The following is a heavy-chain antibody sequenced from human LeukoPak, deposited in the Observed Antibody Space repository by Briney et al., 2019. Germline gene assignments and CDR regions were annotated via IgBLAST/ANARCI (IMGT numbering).Heavy chain of an antibody. J-gene: IGHJ4*02. CDR2: IYTSGST. D-gene: IGHD3-3*01. Sequence: SETLSLTCTVSGGSISSYYWSRIRQPAGKGLEWIGRIYTSGSTNYNPSLKSRVTMSVDTSKNQFSLKLSSVTAADTAVYYCARASDDFWSGYYLDTAPVFDYWGQGTLVTVSS. CDR1: GGSISSYY. V-gene: IGHV4-4*07. CDR3: ARASDDFWSGYYLDTAPVFDY.